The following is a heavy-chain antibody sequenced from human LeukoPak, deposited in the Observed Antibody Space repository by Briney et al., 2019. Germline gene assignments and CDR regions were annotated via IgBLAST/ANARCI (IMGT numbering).Heavy chain of an antibody. J-gene: IGHJ5*02. CDR1: GGSFSGYY. CDR3: ARGSITMIP. D-gene: IGHD3-22*01. CDR2: INHSGST. Sequence: SETLSLACAVYGGSFSGYYWSWIRQPPGKGLEWIGEINHSGSTNYNPSLKSRVTISVDTSKNQFSLKLSSVTAADTAVYYCARGSITMIPWGQGTLVTVSS. V-gene: IGHV4-34*01.